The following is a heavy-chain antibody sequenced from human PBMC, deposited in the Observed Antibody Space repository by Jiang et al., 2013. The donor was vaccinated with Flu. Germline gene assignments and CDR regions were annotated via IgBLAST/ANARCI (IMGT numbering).Heavy chain of an antibody. D-gene: IGHD5-24*01. CDR3: ARDPPSREAATLSGDFDP. V-gene: IGHV1-2*02. Sequence: YAQKFQGRVTMTRDTSINTAYLDLSGLTSDDTAVYYCARDPPSREAATLSGDFDPWGQGTLVTVSS. J-gene: IGHJ5*02.